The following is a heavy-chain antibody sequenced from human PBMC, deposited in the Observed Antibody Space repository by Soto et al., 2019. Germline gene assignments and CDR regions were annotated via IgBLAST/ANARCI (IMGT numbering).Heavy chain of an antibody. CDR2: IYYSGTT. D-gene: IGHD2-2*01. Sequence: SETLSLTCTVSGGSISTSSYYWAWIRQPPGKGLEWLGSIYYSGTTYYNPSLKSRVTISVDRSKNQFSLNLSLVTAADTALFYCARQGGYCSSNSCYRSLLALWGQGTPVTVSS. J-gene: IGHJ4*02. CDR1: GGSISTSSYY. V-gene: IGHV4-39*01. CDR3: ARQGGYCSSNSCYRSLLAL.